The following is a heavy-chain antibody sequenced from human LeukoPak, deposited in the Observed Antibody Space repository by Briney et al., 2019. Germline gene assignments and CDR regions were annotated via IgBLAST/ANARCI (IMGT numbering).Heavy chain of an antibody. CDR3: ARKSGYSGYDSDAFDI. D-gene: IGHD5-12*01. CDR1: GYTLTGYY. V-gene: IGHV1-2*02. CDR2: INPYSGGT. J-gene: IGHJ3*02. Sequence: GASVKVSCKASGYTLTGYYMHWVRQAPGQGLEWLGWINPYSGGTNYAQRFQGSVTMTTDTSISTAYMEVSRLRSDDTAVYYCARKSGYSGYDSDAFDIWGQGTMVTVSS.